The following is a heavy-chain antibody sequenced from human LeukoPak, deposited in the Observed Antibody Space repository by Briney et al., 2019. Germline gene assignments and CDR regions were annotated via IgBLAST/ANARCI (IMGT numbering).Heavy chain of an antibody. CDR3: AKLRSISWYASCDY. V-gene: IGHV3-23*01. CDR2: ISGTGGDT. J-gene: IGHJ4*02. D-gene: IGHD6-13*01. Sequence: AGGSLRLSCVASGLTVSNNYMNWVRQAPGKGLEWVAAISGTGGDTYYTDSVKGRFTLSRDNSKDTVYLQMSSLRTEDTAMYYCAKLRSISWYASCDYWGQGTLVTVSS. CDR1: GLTVSNNY.